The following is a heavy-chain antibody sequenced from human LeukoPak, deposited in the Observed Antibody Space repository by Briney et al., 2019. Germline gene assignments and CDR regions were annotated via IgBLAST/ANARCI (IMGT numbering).Heavy chain of an antibody. CDR2: IYYSGST. CDR1: GGSISSGGYY. D-gene: IGHD3-22*01. CDR3: ARDRSYYDSSGYFDY. Sequence: PSQTLSLTCTVSGGSISSGGYYWSWIRQHPGKGLEWIGYIYYSGSTYYNPSLKSRVTISVDTSKNKFSLKLSSVTAADTAVYYCARDRSYYDSSGYFDYWGQGTLVTVSS. V-gene: IGHV4-31*03. J-gene: IGHJ4*02.